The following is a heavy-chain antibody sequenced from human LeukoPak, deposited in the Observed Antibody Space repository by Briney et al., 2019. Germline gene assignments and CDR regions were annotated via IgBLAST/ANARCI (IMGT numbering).Heavy chain of an antibody. CDR1: GDRYTPYW. J-gene: IGHJ4*02. CDR3: GRWGAYRTVGGYYTLYYFDS. D-gene: IGHD1-26*01. CDR2: IYPGNSDT. Sequence: GESLKISCDGSGDRYTPYWITWVRQKPGKGLEWMGIIYPGNSDTKYSPSFQGQITISADKSISTAYLQWNSLKASDSAMYCWGRWGAYRTVGGYYTLYYFDSWGQGTLVTVSS. V-gene: IGHV5-51*01.